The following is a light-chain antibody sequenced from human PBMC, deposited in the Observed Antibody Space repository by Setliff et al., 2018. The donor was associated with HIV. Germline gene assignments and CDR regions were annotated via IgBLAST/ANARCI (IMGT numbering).Light chain of an antibody. J-gene: IGLJ1*01. CDR2: DVS. V-gene: IGLV2-14*03. CDR3: CSYTSSLTYV. CDR1: SSDVGSYNF. Sequence: QFALTQPASVSGSPGQSITISCSGTSSDVGSYNFVSWYQQHPGKAPQLIIYDVSQRPSGVSSRFSGSKSGNTASLTISGLQAEDQADYYCCSYTSSLTYVFGTGTKVTVL.